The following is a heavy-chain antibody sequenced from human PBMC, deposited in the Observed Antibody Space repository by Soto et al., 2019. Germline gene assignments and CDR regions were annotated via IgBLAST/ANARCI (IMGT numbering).Heavy chain of an antibody. CDR1: EFTFSNYA. J-gene: IGHJ4*02. CDR3: AREDTGSFDY. D-gene: IGHD2-8*02. Sequence: QVQLVESGGGVVQPGRSLRLSCAASEFTFSNYAMHWVRQAPGKGLEWVAVISYDGSNKYYADSVKGRFTMSRDNSKNTMSVQMNSLRAEYTAVYYCAREDTGSFDYWGQGTLVTVSS. V-gene: IGHV3-30-3*01. CDR2: ISYDGSNK.